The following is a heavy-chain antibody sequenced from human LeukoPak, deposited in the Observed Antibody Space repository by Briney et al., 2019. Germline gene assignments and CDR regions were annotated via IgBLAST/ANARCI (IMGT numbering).Heavy chain of an antibody. D-gene: IGHD5-12*01. CDR1: GFTFSSYG. V-gene: IGHV3-74*01. J-gene: IGHJ4*02. Sequence: PGGSLRLSCAASGFTFSSYGMHWVRQAPGKGLVWISRITSDGSGANYADSVKGRFTISRDNAKNTLYLQMNSLRAEDTAVYYRARALKYNSGYDWGGDYWGQGTLVTVSS. CDR3: ARALKYNSGYDWGGDY. CDR2: ITSDGSGA.